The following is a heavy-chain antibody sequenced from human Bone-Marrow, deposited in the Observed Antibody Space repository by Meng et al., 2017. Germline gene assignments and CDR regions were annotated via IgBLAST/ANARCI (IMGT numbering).Heavy chain of an antibody. Sequence: ASVKVSCKASGYTFTSYDINWVRQATGQGPEWMGWMNPNSGNTGYAQKFQGRVTITRNTSISTAYMELSSLRSEDTAVYYCARVGLEPYYDIWTGYYNRYYYYYGMDVWGQGTTVTVSS. CDR3: ARVGLEPYYDIWTGYYNRYYYYYGMDV. V-gene: IGHV1-8*03. CDR2: MNPNSGNT. CDR1: GYTFTSYD. D-gene: IGHD3-9*01. J-gene: IGHJ6*02.